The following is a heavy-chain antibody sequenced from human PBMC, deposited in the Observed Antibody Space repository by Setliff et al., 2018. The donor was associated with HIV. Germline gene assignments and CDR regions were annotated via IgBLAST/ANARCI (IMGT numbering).Heavy chain of an antibody. V-gene: IGHV3-48*03. D-gene: IGHD2-15*01. CDR1: GLIFSSYE. J-gene: IGHJ5*02. Sequence: PGGSLRLSCAASGLIFSSYEMNWVRQAPGKGLEWISFIGGHGSIIHYADSVKGRFTISRDNSNNMLFLQMNSLRTEDTAVYYCARSGGDCSGISCYSLWFDPWGHGTLVTVSS. CDR2: IGGHGSII. CDR3: ARSGGDCSGISCYSLWFDP.